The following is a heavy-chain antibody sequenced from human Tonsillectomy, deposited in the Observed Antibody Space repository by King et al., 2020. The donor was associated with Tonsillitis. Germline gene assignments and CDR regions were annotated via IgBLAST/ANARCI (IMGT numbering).Heavy chain of an antibody. Sequence: VQLQQWGAGLLKPSETLSLTCTVYGGSLNSYYWTWIRQPPGRGLEWVGHISHRGTTNYNPSLKSRVSMSVDTSKNQFSLRLNSVTAADTAVSYCAGGLVYPGNKYSMEVWGKVTTVTVSS. CDR1: GGSLNSYY. CDR3: AGGLVYPGNKYSMEV. CDR2: ISHRGTT. V-gene: IGHV4-34*01. J-gene: IGHJ6*03. D-gene: IGHD1/OR15-1a*01.